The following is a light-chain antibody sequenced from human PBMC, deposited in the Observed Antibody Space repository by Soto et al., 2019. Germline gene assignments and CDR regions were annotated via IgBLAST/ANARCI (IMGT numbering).Light chain of an antibody. CDR3: QQYDSYSWT. J-gene: IGKJ1*01. Sequence: DIQMTQSPSTLSASVGERVTITCRASQSVSNWLAWYQQKPGKAPHLLIYDVSSLESGVPSRFSGSGSGTEFMLTISSLQPDDFATYYCQQYDSYSWTFGQGTKVEMK. V-gene: IGKV1-5*01. CDR1: QSVSNW. CDR2: DVS.